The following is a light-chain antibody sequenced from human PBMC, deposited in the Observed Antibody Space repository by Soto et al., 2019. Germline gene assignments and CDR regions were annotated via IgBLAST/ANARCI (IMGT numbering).Light chain of an antibody. Sequence: DIQMTQSPSTMSASVGSRATITCRASQSISSWLAWYQQKPGKDPKLLIYKASSLESGVTSRFSGSGSGTEFTLTISSLQPDDFATYYCQQSNSYSRTFGQGTKLDIK. CDR1: QSISSW. V-gene: IGKV1-5*03. J-gene: IGKJ1*01. CDR2: KAS. CDR3: QQSNSYSRT.